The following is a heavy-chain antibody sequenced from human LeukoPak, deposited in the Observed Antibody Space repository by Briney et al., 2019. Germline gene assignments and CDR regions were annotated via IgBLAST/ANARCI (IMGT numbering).Heavy chain of an antibody. V-gene: IGHV4-31*03. Sequence: SETLSLTCTVSGGSISSGGYYWSWIRQHPGKGLEWIGYIYYSGSTYYNPSLKSRVTISVDTSKNQFSLKLSSMTAADTAVYYCARVEGQWWFDYWGQGTLVTVSS. CDR3: ARVEGQWWFDY. J-gene: IGHJ4*02. CDR1: GGSISSGGYY. D-gene: IGHD2-15*01. CDR2: IYYSGST.